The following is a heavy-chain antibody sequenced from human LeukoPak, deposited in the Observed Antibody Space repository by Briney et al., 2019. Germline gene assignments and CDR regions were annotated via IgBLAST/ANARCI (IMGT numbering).Heavy chain of an antibody. CDR1: GGSFSGYY. V-gene: IGHV4-34*01. Sequence: KTSETLSLTCAVYGGSFSGYYWSWIRQPPGKGLEWVGEINHSGSTNYNPSLKSRVTISVDTSKNQFSLKLSSVTAADTAVYYCARLGGRGTRLPFDYWGQGTLVTVSS. J-gene: IGHJ4*02. D-gene: IGHD2-15*01. CDR2: INHSGST. CDR3: ARLGGRGTRLPFDY.